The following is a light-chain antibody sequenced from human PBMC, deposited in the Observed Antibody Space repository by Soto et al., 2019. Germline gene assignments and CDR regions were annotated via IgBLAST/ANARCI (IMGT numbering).Light chain of an antibody. CDR2: GAS. J-gene: IGKJ2*01. V-gene: IGKV3-15*01. Sequence: VVMTQSPPTLSVSPGERATLSCRASQSVSSNLAWYQQKPGQAPRLLIYGASTRATGIPARFSGSGSGTDFTLTIISLQSEDLAVYYCQQYNTWYTFGQGTKLEIK. CDR3: QQYNTWYT. CDR1: QSVSSN.